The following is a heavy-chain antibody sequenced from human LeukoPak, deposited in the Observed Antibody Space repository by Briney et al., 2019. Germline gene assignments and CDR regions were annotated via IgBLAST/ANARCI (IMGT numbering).Heavy chain of an antibody. Sequence: GRSLRLSCAASGFTFSSYAMHWVRQAPGKGLEWVAVISHDGSNKYYADSVKGRFTISRDNSKNTLYLQMNSLRAEDTAVYYCARALGVGPLDYWGQGTLVTVSS. CDR2: ISHDGSNK. CDR1: GFTFSSYA. CDR3: ARALGVGPLDY. V-gene: IGHV3-30*04. J-gene: IGHJ4*02. D-gene: IGHD3-16*01.